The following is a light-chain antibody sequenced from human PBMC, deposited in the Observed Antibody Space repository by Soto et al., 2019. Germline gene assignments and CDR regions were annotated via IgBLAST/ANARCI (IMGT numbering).Light chain of an antibody. CDR3: QQYGTSPFT. CDR1: QSISSSY. V-gene: IGKV3-20*01. CDR2: GAS. J-gene: IGKJ3*01. Sequence: EIVLTQSPGTLSSSPGERATLSCRASQSISSSYLAWYQQKPGQAPRLLIYGASSRATGIPDRFSGSGSGTDFTLTISRLEPEDFAVYYCQQYGTSPFTFGPGTKVDMK.